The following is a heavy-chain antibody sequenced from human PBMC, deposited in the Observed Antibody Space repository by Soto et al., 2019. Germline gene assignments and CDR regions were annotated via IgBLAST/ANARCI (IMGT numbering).Heavy chain of an antibody. D-gene: IGHD3-22*01. V-gene: IGHV3-23*01. Sequence: EVQLFQSGGGLVQPGGSLRLSCAASGFSFSSYSIYWVRQAPGKGLAWVSGISGSGSGTYYADSVKGRFTISRDNSKNTLYLQMHSLRAEDTAIYYCAKGSSRYYDTFDYWGQGTLVTVSS. CDR3: AKGSSRYYDTFDY. CDR2: ISGSGSGT. CDR1: GFSFSSYS. J-gene: IGHJ4*02.